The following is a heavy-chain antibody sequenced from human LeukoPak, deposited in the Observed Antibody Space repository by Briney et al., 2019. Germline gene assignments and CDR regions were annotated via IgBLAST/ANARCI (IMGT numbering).Heavy chain of an antibody. V-gene: IGHV3-23*01. CDR2: ISGGGVTT. D-gene: IGHD3-16*01. CDR3: ARNQQLGGHSYYYYGMDV. Sequence: PGGSLRLSCVGSGFTSIAYALTWARQAPGKGLEWVSGISGGGVTTYYADSVKGRFTISRDNSKNTLYLQMSSLRADDTAIYYCARNQQLGGHSYYYYGMDVWGQGTTVTVSS. J-gene: IGHJ6*02. CDR1: GFTSIAYA.